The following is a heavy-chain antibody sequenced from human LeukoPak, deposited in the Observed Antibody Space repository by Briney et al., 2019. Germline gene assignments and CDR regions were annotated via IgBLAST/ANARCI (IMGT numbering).Heavy chain of an antibody. CDR3: ARVSTYESRAGGAFDI. Sequence: GESLKISCKGSGYSFTSYWIGWVRQMPGKGLEWMGIIYPNDSDTRYSPSFQGQVTISADKSISTAYLQWSSLKASDTAMYYCARVSTYESRAGGAFDIWGKGTMVIVS. CDR2: IYPNDSDT. D-gene: IGHD3-22*01. J-gene: IGHJ3*02. CDR1: GYSFTSYW. V-gene: IGHV5-51*01.